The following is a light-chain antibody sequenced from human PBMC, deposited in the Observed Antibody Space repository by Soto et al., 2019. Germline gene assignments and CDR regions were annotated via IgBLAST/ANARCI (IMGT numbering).Light chain of an antibody. CDR3: QQYNNWPPFT. Sequence: EIVMTQSPATLSVSPGERATLSCRASQTVGTNFAWYQQRPGQAPRLLIYGASTRATGIPARFSGSGSGTEFTLTISSLQSEDFALYYCQQYNNWPPFTFGPGTKVDIK. CDR1: QTVGTN. V-gene: IGKV3D-15*01. CDR2: GAS. J-gene: IGKJ3*01.